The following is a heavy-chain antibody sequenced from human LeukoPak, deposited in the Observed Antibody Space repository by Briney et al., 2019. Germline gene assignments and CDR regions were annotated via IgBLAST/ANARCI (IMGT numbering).Heavy chain of an antibody. CDR2: ISTSDSTI. CDR3: ARGDWWATTIVDL. D-gene: IGHD1-26*01. V-gene: IGHV3-48*03. J-gene: IGHJ5*02. Sequence: GGSLRLSSAASGFTFNIYEFNWVRQAPGKGLEWVSYISTSDSTIYYADSVKGRFTISRDNAKNSLYLQMNSLRLEDTAIYYCARGDWWATTIVDLWGQGTLVTVSS. CDR1: GFTFNIYE.